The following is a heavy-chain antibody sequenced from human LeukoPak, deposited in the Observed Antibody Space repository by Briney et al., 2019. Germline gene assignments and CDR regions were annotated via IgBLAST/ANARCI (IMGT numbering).Heavy chain of an antibody. J-gene: IGHJ4*02. Sequence: GGSLRLSCAASGFTVSSNYMSWVRQAPGKGLEWVSVIYSGGSTYYADSVKGRITISRDNSKNTLYLQMNSLRAEDTAVYYCAREGGRWLQLSYFDYWGQGTLVTVSS. CDR3: AREGGRWLQLSYFDY. V-gene: IGHV3-66*02. CDR1: GFTVSSNY. D-gene: IGHD5-24*01. CDR2: IYSGGST.